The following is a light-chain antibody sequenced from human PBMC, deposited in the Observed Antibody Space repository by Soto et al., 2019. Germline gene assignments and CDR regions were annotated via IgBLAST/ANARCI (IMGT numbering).Light chain of an antibody. CDR3: QQSFSTPRT. Sequence: DIQLTQSPYSLSAPVGDRFTITCRASQSISNYLTWYQQKPGKAPRLLIHAASSLQSGVPSRFSGSGSGTDFTLTISSLQPEDFGTYYCQQSFSTPRTFGQGTKVDI. J-gene: IGKJ1*01. CDR1: QSISNY. CDR2: AAS. V-gene: IGKV1-39*01.